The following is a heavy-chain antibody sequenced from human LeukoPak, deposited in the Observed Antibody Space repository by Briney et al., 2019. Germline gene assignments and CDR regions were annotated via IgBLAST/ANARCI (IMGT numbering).Heavy chain of an antibody. J-gene: IGHJ3*02. CDR1: GYTFTGYY. D-gene: IGHD3-3*01. Sequence: ASVKVSCKASGYTFTGYYMHWVRQAPGQGLEWMGWINPNSGGTNYAQKFQGRVTMTRDTSISTAYMELSRLRSDDTAVYYCARGHYDFWSGYGRVDAFDIWGQGTMVTVSS. CDR2: INPNSGGT. CDR3: ARGHYDFWSGYGRVDAFDI. V-gene: IGHV1-2*02.